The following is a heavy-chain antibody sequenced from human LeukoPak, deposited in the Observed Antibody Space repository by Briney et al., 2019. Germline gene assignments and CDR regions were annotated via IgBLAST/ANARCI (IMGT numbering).Heavy chain of an antibody. CDR3: ARDHYSGMDV. CDR2: ISYDGSNK. CDR1: GFTFSSYA. Sequence: GRSLRLSCAASGFTFSSYAMHWVCQAPGKGLEWVAVISYDGSNKYYADSVKGRFTISRDNSKNTLYLQMNSLRAEDTAVYYCARDHYSGMDVWGQGTTVTVSS. V-gene: IGHV3-30-3*01. J-gene: IGHJ6*02.